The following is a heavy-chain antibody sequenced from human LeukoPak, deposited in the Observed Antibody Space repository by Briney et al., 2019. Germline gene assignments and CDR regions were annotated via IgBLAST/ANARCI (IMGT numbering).Heavy chain of an antibody. CDR2: IYGGGST. V-gene: IGHV3-53*01. D-gene: IGHD3-22*01. CDR3: ARGSGYYLGNY. Sequence: GGSLNLSCAASGFTVSSIHMSWVRQAPGKGLEWVSVIYGGGSTYYADSVKGRFTISRDNSKNTLYLQMNSLRAEDTAVYYCARGSGYYLGNYWGQGTLVTVSS. CDR1: GFTVSSIH. J-gene: IGHJ4*02.